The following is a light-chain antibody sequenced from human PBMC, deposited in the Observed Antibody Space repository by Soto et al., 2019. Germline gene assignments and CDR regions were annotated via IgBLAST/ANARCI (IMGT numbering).Light chain of an antibody. CDR2: GAS. Sequence: EIVMTQSPATLSVSPGERVTLSCRASQSVSGNLAWYQQKPGQAPRPLIYGASTRATGIPARFSGSESGTEFTLTISSLQSEDFAVYYCQQYNNWPPGTFGQGTKVDIK. CDR3: QQYNNWPPGT. J-gene: IGKJ1*01. V-gene: IGKV3-15*01. CDR1: QSVSGN.